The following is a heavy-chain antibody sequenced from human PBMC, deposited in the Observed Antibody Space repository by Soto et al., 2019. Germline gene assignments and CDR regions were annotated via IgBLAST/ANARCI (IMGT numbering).Heavy chain of an antibody. J-gene: IGHJ2*01. V-gene: IGHV4-30-2*01. CDR1: GGSLSSGGCS. CDR2: IFDNGNT. CDR3: ACINGYNRFFDH. D-gene: IGHD1-1*01. Sequence: SETLSLTCAVSGGSLSSGGCSWSWIRLPPGKSLEWIGYIFDNGNTYYSTSLKSRVTMSVDTSRNQFSLRLASVSAADTAMYYCACINGYNRFFDHWGRGTLVTVSS.